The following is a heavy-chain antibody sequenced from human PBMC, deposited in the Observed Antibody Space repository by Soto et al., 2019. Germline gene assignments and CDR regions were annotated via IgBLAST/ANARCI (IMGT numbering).Heavy chain of an antibody. Sequence: PGGSLRLSCAASGFTFSSYAMSWVRQAPGKGLEWVSAISGSGGSTYYADSVKGRFTISRDNSKNTLYLQMNSLRAEDTAVYYCAKDHGSGSNPYYYYDMDSWGQGNTVTVSS. CDR1: GFTFSSYA. CDR2: ISGSGGST. V-gene: IGHV3-23*01. J-gene: IGHJ6*02. D-gene: IGHD3-10*01. CDR3: AKDHGSGSNPYYYYDMDS.